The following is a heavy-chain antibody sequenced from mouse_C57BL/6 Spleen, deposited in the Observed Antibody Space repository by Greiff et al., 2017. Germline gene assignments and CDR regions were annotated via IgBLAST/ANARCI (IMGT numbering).Heavy chain of an antibody. J-gene: IGHJ3*01. CDR2: ISYSGST. CDR3: AHYSNYEGVFAY. Sequence: EVQLVESGPGMVKPSQSLSLTCTVTGYSITSGYDWHWIRHFPGNKLEWIGYISYSGSTNYNPSLKSRISITHDTSKNHFFLKLNSVTTEDTATYYCAHYSNYEGVFAYWGQGTLVTVSA. CDR1: GYSITSGYD. D-gene: IGHD2-5*01. V-gene: IGHV3-1*01.